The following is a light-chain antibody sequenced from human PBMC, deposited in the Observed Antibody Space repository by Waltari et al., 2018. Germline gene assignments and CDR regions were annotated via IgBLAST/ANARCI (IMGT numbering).Light chain of an antibody. V-gene: IGKV1-39*01. CDR2: ASS. J-gene: IGKJ1*01. CDR1: QSVTNH. Sequence: DIQMTQSPSSLSASVGARVTITCRASQSVTNHLNWYQQKSGKAPKLLIYASSTLQSGVPSRFSGSGYGTDFSLTINSLQPDDFATYYCQQTYTPSPSWTFGQGTKVEIK. CDR3: QQTYTPSPSWT.